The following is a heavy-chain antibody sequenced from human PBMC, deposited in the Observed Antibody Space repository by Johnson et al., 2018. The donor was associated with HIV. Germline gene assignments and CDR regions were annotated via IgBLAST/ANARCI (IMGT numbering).Heavy chain of an antibody. CDR1: GLTLTTII. Sequence: QVQLVESGGGVVQPGRSLRVSCEVSGLTLTTIIVHWARQATGKGLEWVSLISHDGTTTAYADSVKGRYTISRDISTNTVYLQMNSLSPEDTAVYYCAREDVSSGYAGTFDIWGQGTMVTVSS. J-gene: IGHJ3*02. V-gene: IGHV3-30*04. CDR3: AREDVSSGYAGTFDI. CDR2: ISHDGTTT. D-gene: IGHD5-12*01.